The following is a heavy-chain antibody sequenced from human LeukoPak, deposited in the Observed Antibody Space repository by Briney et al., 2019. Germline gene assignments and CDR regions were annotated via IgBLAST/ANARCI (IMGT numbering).Heavy chain of an antibody. J-gene: IGHJ4*02. Sequence: GGSLRLSCAASGFTFSSYSMNWVRQAPGKGLEWVSYISSSSSTIYYADSVKGRFTISRDNAKNSLYLQMNSLRAEDTAVYYCAKDHNDIVVVPAAPPGGFDYWGQGTLVTVSS. D-gene: IGHD2-2*01. V-gene: IGHV3-48*04. CDR1: GFTFSSYS. CDR2: ISSSSSTI. CDR3: AKDHNDIVVVPAAPPGGFDY.